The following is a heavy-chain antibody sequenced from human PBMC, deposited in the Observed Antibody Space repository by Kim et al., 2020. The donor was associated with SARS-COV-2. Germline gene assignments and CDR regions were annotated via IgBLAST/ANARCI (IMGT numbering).Heavy chain of an antibody. CDR2: ISARDGNT. D-gene: IGHD4-17*01. CDR3: ARGAYGDDSFDY. J-gene: IGHJ4*02. CDR1: GYMFTSYG. V-gene: IGHV1-18*04. Sequence: ASVKVSCKACGYMFTSYGFSWVRQAPGQGLEWLGWISARDGNTKYGQKVQGRVIMTTDTSTNTAYMELWSLRSDDTAMYYCARGAYGDDSFDYWGQGTLVSVA.